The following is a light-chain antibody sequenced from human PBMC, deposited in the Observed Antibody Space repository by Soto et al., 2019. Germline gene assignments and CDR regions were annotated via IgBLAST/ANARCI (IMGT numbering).Light chain of an antibody. CDR2: GAS. V-gene: IGKV3-15*01. J-gene: IGKJ1*01. Sequence: EIVMTQSPATLSVSPGERATLSCRASQSVSSNLAWYQQKPGQAPRLLIYGASTRATGISARFSGSGSGTEFTLTISRLQSEDFAVYYCQQYNNWPSWTSGQGTKVDIK. CDR1: QSVSSN. CDR3: QQYNNWPSWT.